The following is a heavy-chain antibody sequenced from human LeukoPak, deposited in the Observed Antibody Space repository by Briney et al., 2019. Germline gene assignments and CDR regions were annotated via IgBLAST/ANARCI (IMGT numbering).Heavy chain of an antibody. CDR2: INHSGST. CDR1: GGSFSGYY. V-gene: IGHV4-34*01. Sequence: PSETLSLTCAVYGGSFSGYYWSWIRQPPGKGLEWIGEINHSGSTYYNPSLKSRVTISVDTSKNQFSLKLSSVTAADTAVYYCARHLRSSGWVKDYWGQGTLVTVSS. J-gene: IGHJ4*02. D-gene: IGHD6-19*01. CDR3: ARHLRSSGWVKDY.